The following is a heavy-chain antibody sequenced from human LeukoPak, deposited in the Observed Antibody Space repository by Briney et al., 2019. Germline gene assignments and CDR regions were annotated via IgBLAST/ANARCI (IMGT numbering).Heavy chain of an antibody. CDR3: ARRGVYSSGWYSTETPYYFDY. CDR1: GYTFTSYG. V-gene: IGHV1-18*01. J-gene: IGHJ4*02. D-gene: IGHD6-19*01. Sequence: ASVKVSCKASGYTFTSYGISWLRQAPGQGLEWMGRISAYNGNTNYAQKLQGRVTMTTDTSTSTAYMELRSLRSDDTAVYYCARRGVYSSGWYSTETPYYFDYWGQGTLVTVSS. CDR2: ISAYNGNT.